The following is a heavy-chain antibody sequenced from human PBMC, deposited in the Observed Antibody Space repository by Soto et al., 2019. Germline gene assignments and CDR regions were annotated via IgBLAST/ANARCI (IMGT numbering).Heavy chain of an antibody. CDR2: IWYDGSNK. CDR3: ARDASFYSGSYHRWFDP. Sequence: LRLSCAASGFTFSSYGMHWVRQAPGKGLEWVAVIWYDGSNKYYADSVKGRFTISRDNSKNTLYLQMNSLRAEDTAVYYCARDASFYSGSYHRWFDPWGQGTLVTVSS. V-gene: IGHV3-33*01. J-gene: IGHJ5*02. CDR1: GFTFSSYG. D-gene: IGHD1-26*01.